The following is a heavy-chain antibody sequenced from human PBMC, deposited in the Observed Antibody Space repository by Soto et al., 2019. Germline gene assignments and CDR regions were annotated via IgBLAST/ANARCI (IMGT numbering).Heavy chain of an antibody. CDR1: GFTFSSYA. D-gene: IGHD1-1*01. V-gene: IGHV3-23*01. Sequence: EVQLLESGGSLVQPGGSLRLSCAASGFTFSSYAMSWVRQGPGTGLEWVSAISDSGTNTYYADSVKGRFTISRDHSKNTLSLQMDSLTAEDTAVYYCARDWNAGIFDYWGQGTLVTVSS. CDR3: ARDWNAGIFDY. J-gene: IGHJ4*02. CDR2: ISDSGTNT.